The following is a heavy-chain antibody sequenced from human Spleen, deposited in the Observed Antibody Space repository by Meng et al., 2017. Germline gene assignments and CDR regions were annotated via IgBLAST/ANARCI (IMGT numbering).Heavy chain of an antibody. CDR2: IIPIFGTA. Sequence: SVTVSCKASGGTFSSYAIRWVRQAPGQGLEWMGGIIPIFGTANYAQKFQGRVTITADKSTSTAYMELSSLRSEDTAVYYCATDSRRYGSRFDPWGQGTLVTVSS. J-gene: IGHJ5*02. V-gene: IGHV1-69*06. D-gene: IGHD1-1*01. CDR1: GGTFSSYA. CDR3: ATDSRRYGSRFDP.